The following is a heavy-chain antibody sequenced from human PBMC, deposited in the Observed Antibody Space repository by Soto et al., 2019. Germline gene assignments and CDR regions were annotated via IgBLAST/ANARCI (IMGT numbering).Heavy chain of an antibody. CDR1: GYTFTNYV. J-gene: IGHJ4*02. D-gene: IGHD3-3*01. CDR3: TRSSPYDFWSDSTSPSYGFDS. Sequence: QVQLVQSGAELKKPGASVKVSCKASGYTFTNYVITWVRQAPGQGLEWMGWIKSYNGNTDYAQKVQCRVNLTTDTSTSTDYITLRSLRSDDTAVYYCTRSSPYDFWSDSTSPSYGFDSWGQGTLVTVSS. V-gene: IGHV1-18*01. CDR2: IKSYNGNT.